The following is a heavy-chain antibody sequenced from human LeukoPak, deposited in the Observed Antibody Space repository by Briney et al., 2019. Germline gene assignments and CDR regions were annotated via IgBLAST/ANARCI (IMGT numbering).Heavy chain of an antibody. CDR2: INGDGSRK. V-gene: IGHV3-74*01. CDR1: GFTFSSYW. Sequence: GGSLRLSCAVSGFTFSSYWMHWVRQAPGKGLMWVSEINGDGSRKSHADSVKGRFTISRDNAKNTLYLQMNSLRADDTALYYCVGDEMGSTPLDYWGQGTLVTVSS. CDR3: VGDEMGSTPLDY. D-gene: IGHD1-26*01. J-gene: IGHJ4*02.